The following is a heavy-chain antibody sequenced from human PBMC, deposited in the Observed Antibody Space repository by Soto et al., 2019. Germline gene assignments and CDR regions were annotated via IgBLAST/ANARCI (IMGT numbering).Heavy chain of an antibody. CDR1: GGTFSSYT. J-gene: IGHJ4*02. CDR3: ARGELAYCGGDCYNE. V-gene: IGHV1-69*02. CDR2: IIPILGIA. D-gene: IGHD2-21*02. Sequence: QVQLVQSGAEVKKPGSSVKVSCKASGGTFSSYTISWVRQAPGQGLEWMGRIIPILGIANYAQKFQGRVTITADKSTSTAYMELSSLRSEDTAVYYWARGELAYCGGDCYNEWGQGTLVTVSS.